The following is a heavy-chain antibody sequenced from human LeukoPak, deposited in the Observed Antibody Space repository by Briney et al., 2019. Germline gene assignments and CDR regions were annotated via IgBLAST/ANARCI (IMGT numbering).Heavy chain of an antibody. CDR3: AKHCLYDFWSGYYPGPERYYFDY. D-gene: IGHD3-3*01. CDR1: GFTFSSYA. J-gene: IGHJ4*02. V-gene: IGHV3-23*01. CDR2: ISGSGGST. Sequence: GGSLRLSCAASGFTFSSYAMSWVRQAPGKGLEWVSAISGSGGSTYYADSVKGRFTISRDNSKNTLYLQMNSLRAEDTAVYYCAKHCLYDFWSGYYPGPERYYFDYWGQGTLVTVSS.